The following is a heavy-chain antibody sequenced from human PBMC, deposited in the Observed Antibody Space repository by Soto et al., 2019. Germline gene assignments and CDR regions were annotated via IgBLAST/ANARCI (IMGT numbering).Heavy chain of an antibody. V-gene: IGHV4-59*01. D-gene: IGHD2-15*01. CDR1: GASITTYY. Sequence: SETLSLTCTVSGASITTYYWSWIRQSPGKGLEWIGYVHYSGSTNYNPSLKSRVIMSADTSKNQFSLKVISVTAADTAVYYCARGNDFNIYWGQGTLVTVSS. CDR2: VHYSGST. J-gene: IGHJ4*02. CDR3: ARGNDFNIY.